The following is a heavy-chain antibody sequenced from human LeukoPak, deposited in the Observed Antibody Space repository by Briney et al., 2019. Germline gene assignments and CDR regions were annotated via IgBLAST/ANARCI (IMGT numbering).Heavy chain of an antibody. V-gene: IGHV4-61*01. D-gene: IGHD2-8*01. Sequence: PSETLSLTCTVSGGSVSSGSYYWGWIRQPPGKGLEWIGYIYYSGSTNYNPSLKSRVTISVDTSKNQFSLKLSSVTAADTAVYYCAASRADIVLMVYAQRSGFDYWGQGTLVTVSS. CDR1: GGSVSSGSYY. J-gene: IGHJ4*02. CDR2: IYYSGST. CDR3: AASRADIVLMVYAQRSGFDY.